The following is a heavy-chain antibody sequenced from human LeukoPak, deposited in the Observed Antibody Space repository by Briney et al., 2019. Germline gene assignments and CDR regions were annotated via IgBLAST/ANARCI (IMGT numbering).Heavy chain of an antibody. CDR2: INPNSGGT. Sequence: ASVKVSCKVSGYTLTELSMHWVRQAPGKGLEWMGWINPNSGGTNYAQKFQGRVTMTRDTSISTAYMELSRLRSDDTAVYYCARGLYYYDSSGYYRSWGQGTLVTVSS. CDR3: ARGLYYYDSSGYYRS. D-gene: IGHD3-22*01. CDR1: GYTLTELS. V-gene: IGHV1-2*02. J-gene: IGHJ5*02.